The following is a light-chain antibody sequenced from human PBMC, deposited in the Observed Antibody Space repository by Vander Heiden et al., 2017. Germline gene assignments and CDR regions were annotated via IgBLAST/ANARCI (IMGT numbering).Light chain of an antibody. CDR3: QQGGPGGLT. CDR2: DAI. Sequence: EIVLTQSPATLSLSPGERATLSCRASQNAYRYLAWYQHKPGQAPRLLIYDAINRAPGITARFSGSGSGTDFALTISSLEPEDFAVYYCQQGGPGGLTFGGGTKVEI. CDR1: QNAYRY. J-gene: IGKJ4*01. V-gene: IGKV3-11*01.